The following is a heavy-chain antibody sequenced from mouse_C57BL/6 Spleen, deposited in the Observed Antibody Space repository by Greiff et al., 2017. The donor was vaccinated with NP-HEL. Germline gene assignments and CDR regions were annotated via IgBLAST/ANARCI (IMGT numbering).Heavy chain of an antibody. CDR3: ARGGSSFHYYAMDY. D-gene: IGHD1-1*01. CDR1: GYTFTSYW. J-gene: IGHJ4*01. CDR2: IDPSDSET. V-gene: IGHV1-52*01. Sequence: VQLQQPGAELVRPGSSVKLSCKASGYTFTSYWMHWVKQRPIQGLEWIGNIDPSDSETHYNQKFKDKATLTVDKSSSTAYMQLSSLTSEDSAVYYCARGGSSFHYYAMDYWGQGTSVTVSS.